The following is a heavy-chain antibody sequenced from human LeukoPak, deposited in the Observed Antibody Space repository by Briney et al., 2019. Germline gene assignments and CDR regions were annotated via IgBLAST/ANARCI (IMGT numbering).Heavy chain of an antibody. D-gene: IGHD6-19*01. J-gene: IGHJ4*02. CDR2: FDSERGDT. V-gene: IGHV1-24*01. CDR1: GYSVSELS. CDR3: ARAVSGNFDY. Sequence: ASVKVSCKVSGYSVSELSMHWVRQAPGKGLEWMGGFDSERGDTVYAQKFQGRVTMTRNTSISTAYMELSSLRSEDTAVYYCARAVSGNFDYWGQGTLVTVSS.